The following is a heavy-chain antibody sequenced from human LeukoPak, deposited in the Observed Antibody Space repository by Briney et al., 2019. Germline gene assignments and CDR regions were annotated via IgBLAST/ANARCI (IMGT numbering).Heavy chain of an antibody. CDR1: GFTFSSYW. Sequence: GGSLRLSCAASGFTFSSYWMSWVRQAPGKGLEWVANIKQDGSEKYYVDSVKGRFTISRDNAKNSLYLQMNSLRAEDTAVYYCARTGGGYYYYYYMDVWGKGTTVTVSS. J-gene: IGHJ6*03. CDR3: ARTGGGYYYYYYMDV. CDR2: IKQDGSEK. V-gene: IGHV3-7*01. D-gene: IGHD1-26*01.